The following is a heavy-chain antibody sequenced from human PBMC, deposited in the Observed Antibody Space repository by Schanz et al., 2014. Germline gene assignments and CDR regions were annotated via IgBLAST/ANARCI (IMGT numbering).Heavy chain of an antibody. CDR3: AKDMNREATAPES. D-gene: IGHD5-12*01. Sequence: DVQLAESGGGLVQPGGSLRPSRAASGFTPCNYALSWVPQSPGKGLEWVSAINTADTTYYADSVKGRFTVSRDNSKNTVYLHMNSLRDEDTAVYYCAKDMNREATAPESWGQGTLVVVSS. CDR2: INTADTT. J-gene: IGHJ5*02. V-gene: IGHV3-23*04. CDR1: GFTPCNYA.